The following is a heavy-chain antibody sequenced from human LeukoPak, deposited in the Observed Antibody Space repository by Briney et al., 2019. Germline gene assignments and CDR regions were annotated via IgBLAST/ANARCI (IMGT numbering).Heavy chain of an antibody. CDR3: ARERRGYYTEY. V-gene: IGHV3-30*04. CDR1: GFTFNNYA. J-gene: IGHJ4*02. D-gene: IGHD3-3*01. Sequence: GGSLRLSCAASGFTFNNYAMHWVRQAPGKGLEWVALISHDGSAPFYADSVKGRFIISKDSPQNTLYLQMNSLRPEDTAVYYCARERRGYYTEYWGQGTLVTVSS. CDR2: ISHDGSAP.